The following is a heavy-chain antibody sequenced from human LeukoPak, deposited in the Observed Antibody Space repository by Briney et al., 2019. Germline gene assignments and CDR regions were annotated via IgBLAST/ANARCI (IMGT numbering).Heavy chain of an antibody. D-gene: IGHD3-9*01. CDR1: GYTFTGYY. CDR2: INAGNGNT. V-gene: IGHV1-3*01. CDR3: ARDGGGPYDILTGYHVEDWFDP. Sequence: AASVKVSCKASGYTFTGYYMHWVRQAPGQRLEWMGWINAGNGNTKYSQKFQGRVTITRDTSASTAYMELSSLRSEDTAVYYCARDGGGPYDILTGYHVEDWFDPWGQGTLVTVSS. J-gene: IGHJ5*02.